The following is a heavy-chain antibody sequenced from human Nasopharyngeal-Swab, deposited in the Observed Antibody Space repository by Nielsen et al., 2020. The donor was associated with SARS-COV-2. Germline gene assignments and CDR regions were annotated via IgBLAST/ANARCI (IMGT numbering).Heavy chain of an antibody. D-gene: IGHD2-8*01. CDR1: GFTVSSTY. Sequence: GESLKISCAASGFTVSSTYMSWVRQAPGKGLEWVSVIYSGGSTYYADSVKGRFTISSDNSKNTLYLQMNSLRAEDTDVYYCARVTGCTNGLCYLSPYYYYYMDVWGKGTTVTVSS. V-gene: IGHV3-66*01. CDR3: ARVTGCTNGLCYLSPYYYYYMDV. CDR2: IYSGGST. J-gene: IGHJ6*03.